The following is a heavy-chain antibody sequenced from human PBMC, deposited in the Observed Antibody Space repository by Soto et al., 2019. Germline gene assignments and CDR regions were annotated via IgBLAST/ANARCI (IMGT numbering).Heavy chain of an antibody. J-gene: IGHJ4*02. CDR1: GGSISSYY. D-gene: IGHD1-26*01. CDR3: ARDGELPGHYFDY. Sequence: SETLSLTCTVSGGSISSYYWSWIRQPPGKGLEWIGYIYYSGSTNYNPSLKSRVTISVDTSKNQFSLKLSSVTAADTAVYYCARDGELPGHYFDYWGQGTLVTVSS. CDR2: IYYSGST. V-gene: IGHV4-59*01.